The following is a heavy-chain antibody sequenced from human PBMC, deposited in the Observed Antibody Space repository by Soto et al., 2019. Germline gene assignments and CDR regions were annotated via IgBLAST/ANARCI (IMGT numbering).Heavy chain of an antibody. D-gene: IGHD3-10*01. CDR1: GGSISSGDYY. CDR2: IYYSGST. J-gene: IGHJ5*02. Sequence: PSETLSLTCTVSGGSISSGDYYWSWIRQPPGKGLEWIGYIYYSGSTYYNPSLKSRVTISVDTSKNQFSLKLSSVTAADTAVYYCARYITMVRGVTVGFDPWGQGTLVTVS. CDR3: ARYITMVRGVTVGFDP. V-gene: IGHV4-30-4*01.